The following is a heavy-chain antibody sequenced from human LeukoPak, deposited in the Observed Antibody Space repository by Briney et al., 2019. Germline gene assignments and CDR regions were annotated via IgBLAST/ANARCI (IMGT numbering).Heavy chain of an antibody. D-gene: IGHD3-10*01. V-gene: IGHV4-39*07. Sequence: TSETLSLTCTVSGGSISSSSYYWGWIRQPPGKGLEWIGSIYYSGSTYYNPSLKSRVTISVDTSKNQFSLKLSSVTAADTAVYYCARQGAVWFGELGDRYYFDYWGQGTLVTVSS. CDR2: IYYSGST. CDR3: ARQGAVWFGELGDRYYFDY. J-gene: IGHJ4*02. CDR1: GGSISSSSYY.